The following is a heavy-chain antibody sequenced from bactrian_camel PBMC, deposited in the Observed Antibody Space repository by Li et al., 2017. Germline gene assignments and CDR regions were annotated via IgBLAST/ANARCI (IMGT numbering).Heavy chain of an antibody. CDR2: LNRGGGST. Sequence: SCAASAYTYSTLCISWFRQAPGKEREGVAALNRGGGSTYYAESVEGRFTISRDNAKKTVYLQMNSLKPEDTAMYYCAAGYGGTWYRPSDFRYWGPGTQVTVS. V-gene: IGHV3S25*01. CDR3: AAGYGGTWYRPSDFRY. D-gene: IGHD6*01. CDR1: AYTYSTLC. J-gene: IGHJ6*01.